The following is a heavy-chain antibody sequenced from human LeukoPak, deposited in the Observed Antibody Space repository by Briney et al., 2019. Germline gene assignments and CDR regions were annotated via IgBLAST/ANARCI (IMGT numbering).Heavy chain of an antibody. CDR2: ISAYNGDT. CDR3: ARAPAAGATRVDY. Sequence: ASVKVSCKASGYTFTSYGISWVRQAPGQGLEWMGWISAYNGDTSYPQKLQGRVTMTTDTSTGTVYMQLRSPRSDDTAVYYCARAPAAGATRVDYWGQGTLVTVSS. J-gene: IGHJ4*02. CDR1: GYTFTSYG. V-gene: IGHV1-18*01. D-gene: IGHD6-13*01.